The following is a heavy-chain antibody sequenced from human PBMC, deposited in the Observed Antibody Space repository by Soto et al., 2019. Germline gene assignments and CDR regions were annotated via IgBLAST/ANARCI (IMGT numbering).Heavy chain of an antibody. CDR1: GVTFNRQD. CDR3: STSEGRDRYAFDY. D-gene: IGHD5-12*01. J-gene: IGHJ4*02. V-gene: IGHV1-69*13. CDR2: MIPMFGTP. Sequence: SVKVSCKASGVTFNRQDMRWVRQAPGQGLEWMGGMIPMFGTPHYAEKFQDRVTTTADESTVTAYLELSSMTSEDTAVHYCSTSEGRDRYAFDYWGPGTLVTVSS.